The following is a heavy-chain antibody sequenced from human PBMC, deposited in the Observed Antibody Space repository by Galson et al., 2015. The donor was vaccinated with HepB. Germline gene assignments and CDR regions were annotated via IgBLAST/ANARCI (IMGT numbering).Heavy chain of an antibody. CDR2: ISYDGSNK. CDR1: GFTFSSYA. D-gene: IGHD5-18*01. J-gene: IGHJ4*02. V-gene: IGHV3-30-3*01. Sequence: SLRLSCAASGFTFSSYAMHWVRQAPGKGLEWVAVISYDGSNKYYADSVKGRFTISGDNSKNTLYLQMNSLRAEDTAVYYCARDGPPGTAMVRDYWSQGTLVTVSS. CDR3: ARDGPPGTAMVRDY.